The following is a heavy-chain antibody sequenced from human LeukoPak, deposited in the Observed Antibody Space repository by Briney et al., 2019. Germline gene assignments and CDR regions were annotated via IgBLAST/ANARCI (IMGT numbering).Heavy chain of an antibody. J-gene: IGHJ5*02. CDR3: ARGGTFSSPRNWFDP. CDR2: IIPIFGTA. Sequence: GASVKVSCKASGGTFSSYAISWVRQAPGQGLEWMGGIIPIFGTANYAQKFRGRVTITADESTSTVYMELSILRSEDTAVYYCARGGTFSSPRNWFDPWGQGTLVTVSS. CDR1: GGTFSSYA. D-gene: IGHD6-13*01. V-gene: IGHV1-69*13.